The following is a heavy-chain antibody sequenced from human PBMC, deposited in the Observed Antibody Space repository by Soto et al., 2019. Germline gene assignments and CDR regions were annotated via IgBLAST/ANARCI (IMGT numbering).Heavy chain of an antibody. CDR3: ARGVGYAGVDY. J-gene: IGHJ4*01. D-gene: IGHD5-12*01. CDR1: GGSFSAYY. CDR2: INHSGST. V-gene: IGHV4-34*01. Sequence: PSETLSLTCAVYGGSFSAYYWSWIRQPPGKGLEWIGEINHSGSTNYNPSLKSRVTISVDRSKNQFSLKLNSVTAADTAVYYCARGVGYAGVDYWGQGNLVTVSS.